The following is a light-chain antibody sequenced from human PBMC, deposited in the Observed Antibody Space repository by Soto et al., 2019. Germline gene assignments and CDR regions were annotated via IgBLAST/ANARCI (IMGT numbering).Light chain of an antibody. CDR2: AAS. Sequence: DIQMTQSPSSLYASVGDRVTITCRASQSISSYLNWYQQKPGKAPKLLIYAASSLQSGVPSRFSGSGSETDFTLTISSLQPEDFATYSCQQSYSTTWTFGQGTKV. CDR1: QSISSY. J-gene: IGKJ1*01. V-gene: IGKV1-39*01. CDR3: QQSYSTTWT.